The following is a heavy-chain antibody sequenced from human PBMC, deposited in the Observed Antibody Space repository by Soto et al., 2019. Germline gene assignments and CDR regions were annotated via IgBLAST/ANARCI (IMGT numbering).Heavy chain of an antibody. CDR2: IYPGDSDT. J-gene: IGHJ6*02. Sequence: GESLKISCKRSVYTFAGYWIVWFLQMPFKGLYLMVIIYPGDSDTRYSPSFQGQVTISADKSISTAYLQWSSLKASDTAMYYCARHLDYYDSSGHYYYYYGMDVWGQGTTVTVSS. D-gene: IGHD3-22*01. V-gene: IGHV5-51*01. CDR3: ARHLDYYDSSGHYYYYYGMDV. CDR1: VYTFAGYW.